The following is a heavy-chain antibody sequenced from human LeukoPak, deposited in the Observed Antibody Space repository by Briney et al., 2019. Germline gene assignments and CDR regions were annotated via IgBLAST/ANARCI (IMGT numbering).Heavy chain of an antibody. V-gene: IGHV3-15*01. J-gene: IGHJ6*02. CDR1: GVTFSNGW. Sequence: AGSLRLSCAASGVTFSNGWMNWVRQAPGKGQERGGRIKSKTDGGTTDYAAPVKGRFTISRDDSKNTLYLQMNSLKTEDSAVYYCTRTISYYYCGMDVWGQGTTVSVSS. CDR3: TRTISYYYCGMDV. CDR2: IKSKTDGGTT. D-gene: IGHD3-3*01.